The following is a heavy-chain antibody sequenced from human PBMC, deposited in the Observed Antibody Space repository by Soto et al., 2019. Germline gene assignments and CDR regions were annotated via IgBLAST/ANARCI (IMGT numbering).Heavy chain of an antibody. CDR1: GFTFSSYG. V-gene: IGHV3-30*18. J-gene: IGHJ6*02. CDR3: AKDLLHQVVVAATTIPLYYYGMDV. D-gene: IGHD2-15*01. CDR2: ISYDGSNK. Sequence: GGSLRLSCAASGFTFSSYGMHWVRQAPGKGLEWVAVISYDGSNKYYADSVKGRFTISRDNSKNTRYLQMNSLRAEDTAVYYCAKDLLHQVVVAATTIPLYYYGMDVWGQGTTVTVSS.